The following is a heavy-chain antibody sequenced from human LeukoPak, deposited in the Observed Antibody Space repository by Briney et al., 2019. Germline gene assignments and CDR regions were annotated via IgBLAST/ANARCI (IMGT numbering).Heavy chain of an antibody. CDR2: ISAYNGNT. CDR1: GYTFTSYG. D-gene: IGHD4-23*01. CDR3: AGVTHGGNWFDP. J-gene: IGHJ5*02. Sequence: ASVKVSCKASGYTFTSYGISWVRQAPGQGLEWMGWISAYNGNTNYAQKLQGRVTMTTDTSTSTAYMELRSLRSDDTAVYYCAGVTHGGNWFDPWGQGTLVTVSS. V-gene: IGHV1-18*01.